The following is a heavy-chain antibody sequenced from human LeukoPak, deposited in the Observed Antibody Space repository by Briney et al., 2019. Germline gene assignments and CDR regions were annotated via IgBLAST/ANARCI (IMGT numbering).Heavy chain of an antibody. CDR3: ARDSRARCPDFDS. J-gene: IGHJ4*02. Sequence: SETLSLTCTVSGGSINNYWWGWIRQPPGEGREWSGYRHYSGGTSYNLSLERRVTISIEMTRKKLFLDLNSVTAADTAVYYCARDSRARCPDFDSCGQGILLTVSS. CDR2: RHYSGGT. CDR1: GGSINNYW. V-gene: IGHV4-59*12.